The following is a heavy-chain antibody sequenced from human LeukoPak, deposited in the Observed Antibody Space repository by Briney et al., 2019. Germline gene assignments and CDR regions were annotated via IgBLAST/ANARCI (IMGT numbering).Heavy chain of an antibody. CDR2: ISNSGDST. D-gene: IGHD5-24*01. J-gene: IGHJ3*02. V-gene: IGHV3-23*01. Sequence: GGSLRLSCAASGFTFSDYGMSWVRQAQGKGLEWVSGISNSGDSTYYADSVKGRFTISRDNSKNTLYLQIDSLRAEDTAVYYCAKSDEMATIHAAFDIWGQGTMLTVSS. CDR3: AKSDEMATIHAAFDI. CDR1: GFTFSDYG.